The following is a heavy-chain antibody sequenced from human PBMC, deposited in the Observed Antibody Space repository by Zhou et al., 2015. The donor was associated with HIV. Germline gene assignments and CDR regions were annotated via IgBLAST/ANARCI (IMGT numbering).Heavy chain of an antibody. J-gene: IGHJ6*02. CDR2: ITPILGTT. V-gene: IGHV1-69*06. D-gene: IGHD3-16*01. Sequence: QVQLVQSGTEVKKPGSSVKVSCKTSGDTFSAYSISWVRQAPGQGLEWMGVITPILGTTKYAQKFQGRLTFSADRSTSTAYMELRSLRSEDTAVYYCASRRWGRLDYYYGMDVWGQGTTVTVSS. CDR1: GDTFSAYS. CDR3: ASRRWGRLDYYYGMDV.